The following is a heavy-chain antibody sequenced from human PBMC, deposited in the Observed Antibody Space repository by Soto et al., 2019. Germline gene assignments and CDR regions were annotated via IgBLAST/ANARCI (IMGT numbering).Heavy chain of an antibody. D-gene: IGHD5-12*01. J-gene: IGHJ6*02. V-gene: IGHV1-69*13. CDR3: ARGAVRATISYYHYVMDV. CDR2: IIPIFGTA. CDR1: GGTFSSYA. Sequence: SVKVSCKASGGTFSSYAISWVRQAPGQGLEWMEGIIPIFGTANYAQKFQGRATITADESTSTAYMELSSLRSEDTAVYYCARGAVRATISYYHYVMDVWAQGTTVPVSS.